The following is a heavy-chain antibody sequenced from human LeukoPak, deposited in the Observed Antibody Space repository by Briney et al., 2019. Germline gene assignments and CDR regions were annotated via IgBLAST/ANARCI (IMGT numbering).Heavy chain of an antibody. V-gene: IGHV4-34*01. CDR3: ARKRGYSYGFPSYYFDY. Sequence: PSEPLSLTCAVYGGSFSGYYWSWIRQPPGKGLEWIGEINHSGSTNYNPSLKSRVTISVDTSKNQFSLKLSSVTAADTAVYYCARKRGYSYGFPSYYFDYWGQGTLATVSS. D-gene: IGHD5-18*01. J-gene: IGHJ4*02. CDR2: INHSGST. CDR1: GGSFSGYY.